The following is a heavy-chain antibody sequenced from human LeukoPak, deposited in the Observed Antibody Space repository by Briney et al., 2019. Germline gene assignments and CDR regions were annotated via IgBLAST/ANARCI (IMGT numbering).Heavy chain of an antibody. CDR1: GFTFRSYE. Sequence: GGSLRLSCAASGFTFRSYEMNWVRQAPGKGLEGVSYISSSGSTIYYADSVKGRFTISRDNAKNSLYLQMNSLRAEDTAVYYCARLCVVVAATPEYWFDPWGQGTLVTVSS. CDR3: ARLCVVVAATPEYWFDP. CDR2: ISSSGSTI. J-gene: IGHJ5*02. D-gene: IGHD2-15*01. V-gene: IGHV3-48*03.